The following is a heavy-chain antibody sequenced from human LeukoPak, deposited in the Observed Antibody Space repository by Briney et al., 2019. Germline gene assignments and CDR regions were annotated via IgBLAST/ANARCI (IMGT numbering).Heavy chain of an antibody. D-gene: IGHD2-2*01. CDR2: IYSGGKT. V-gene: IGHV3-53*01. CDR1: GFTISSNY. Sequence: GGSLRLSCAVSGFTISSNYMSRVRQAPGKGLEWVSVIYSGGKTYYADSVKGRFIISRDNSKNTLYLQMNSLRAEDTAVYYCTKGSTSNYYYYYYMDVWGKGTMVTVSS. J-gene: IGHJ6*03. CDR3: TKGSTSNYYYYYYMDV.